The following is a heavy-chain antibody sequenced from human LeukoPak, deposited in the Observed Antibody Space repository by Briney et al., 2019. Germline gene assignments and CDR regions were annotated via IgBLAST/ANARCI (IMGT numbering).Heavy chain of an antibody. CDR2: IYYSGST. J-gene: IGHJ5*02. CDR3: ARDGSGYDFGWFDP. V-gene: IGHV4-31*02. D-gene: IGHD5-12*01. Sequence: LRLSCAASGFTFSSYAMSWVRQHPGKGLEWIGYIYYSGSTYYNPSLKSRVTISVDTSKNQFSLKLSSVTAADTAVYYCARDGSGYDFGWFDPWGQGTLVTVSS. CDR1: GFTFSSYA.